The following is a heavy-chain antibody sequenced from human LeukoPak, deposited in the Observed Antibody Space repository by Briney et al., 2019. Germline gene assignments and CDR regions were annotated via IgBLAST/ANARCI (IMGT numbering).Heavy chain of an antibody. CDR3: TANIEAAGYLEWFDP. V-gene: IGHV1-24*01. CDR2: FDPEDGET. D-gene: IGHD6-13*01. Sequence: GASVKVSCKVSGYGLIELSLHWVRQAPGKGLEWMGSFDPEDGETIYAQKFEGRVTMTGDTSADTAYKEVSSLRSEDTAMYYCTANIEAAGYLEWFDPWGQGTLVTVSS. CDR1: GYGLIELS. J-gene: IGHJ5*02.